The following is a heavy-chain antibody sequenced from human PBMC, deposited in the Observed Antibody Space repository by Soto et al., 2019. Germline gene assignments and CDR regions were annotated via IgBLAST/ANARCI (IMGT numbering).Heavy chain of an antibody. CDR1: GGTFSSYA. V-gene: IGHV1-69*12. D-gene: IGHD3-3*01. CDR3: ARMVDFWSGYPFDP. J-gene: IGHJ5*02. CDR2: IIPIFGTA. Sequence: QVQLVQSGAEVKKPGSSVKVSCKASGGTFSSYAISRVRQAPGQGLEWMGGIIPIFGTANYAQKFQGRVTITADESTSTAYMELSSLRSEDTAVYYCARMVDFWSGYPFDPWGQGTLVTVSS.